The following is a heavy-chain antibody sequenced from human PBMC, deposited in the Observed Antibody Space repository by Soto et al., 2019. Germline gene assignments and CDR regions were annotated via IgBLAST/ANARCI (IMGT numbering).Heavy chain of an antibody. J-gene: IGHJ4*02. D-gene: IGHD2-15*01. Sequence: QVQLVQSGAEVKKPGSSVKVSCKASGGTFSSYTISWVRQAPGQGLEWMGRIIPILGIANYAQKFQGRVTITEDKSTSRAYVELSGLSFEDAAVYYCARGVVVAATPDYWGQGTLVTVSS. CDR2: IIPILGIA. CDR1: GGTFSSYT. V-gene: IGHV1-69*02. CDR3: ARGVVVAATPDY.